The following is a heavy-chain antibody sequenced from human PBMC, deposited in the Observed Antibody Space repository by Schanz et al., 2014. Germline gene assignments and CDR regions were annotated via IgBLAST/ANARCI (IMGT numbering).Heavy chain of an antibody. CDR2: IDADGNST. CDR1: GFTFSNYW. J-gene: IGHJ4*02. Sequence: EVQLVESGGGLVQPGGSLRLSCAASGFTFSNYWIHWVRQAPGKGLVWVSRIDADGNSTSYADSVKGRFTISRDNAKNTLYLEMTSLRGEDTAVYYCARGPDYGSGSYSSYWGQGTLVTVSS. CDR3: ARGPDYGSGSYSSY. D-gene: IGHD3-10*01. V-gene: IGHV3-74*01.